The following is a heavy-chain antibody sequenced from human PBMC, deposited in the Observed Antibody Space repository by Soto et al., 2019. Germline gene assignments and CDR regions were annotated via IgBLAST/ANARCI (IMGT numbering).Heavy chain of an antibody. D-gene: IGHD3-3*01. CDR2: IDWDDDK. V-gene: IGHV2-70*11. CDR3: ARSVLRFLEWSENDAFDI. J-gene: IGHJ3*02. CDR1: GFSLSTSGMC. Sequence: SGPTLVNPTQTLTLTCTFSGFSLSTSGMCVSWIRQPPGKALEWLARIDWDDDKYYSTSLKTRLTISKDTSKNQVVLTMTNMDPVDTATYYCARSVLRFLEWSENDAFDIWGQGTMVTVSS.